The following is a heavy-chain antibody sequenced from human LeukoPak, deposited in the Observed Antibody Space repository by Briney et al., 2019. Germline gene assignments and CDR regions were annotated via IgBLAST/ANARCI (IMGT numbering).Heavy chain of an antibody. J-gene: IGHJ4*02. Sequence: GGSLRLSCAASGFVFGDYGMHWVRQAPGKGLEWVTIVRNDGGDKYYADSVKGRFTISRDNSKNTLYLQMNSLRPEDTAVYYCAKHYYGSGSQKYYFDYWGQGTLVTVSS. CDR1: GFVFGDYG. CDR3: AKHYYGSGSQKYYFDY. V-gene: IGHV3-30*02. CDR2: VRNDGGDK. D-gene: IGHD3-10*01.